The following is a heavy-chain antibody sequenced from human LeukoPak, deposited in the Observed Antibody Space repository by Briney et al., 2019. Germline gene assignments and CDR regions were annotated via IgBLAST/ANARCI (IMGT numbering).Heavy chain of an antibody. CDR1: GFTVSSNY. Sequence: EGSLRLSCAASGFTVSSNYMSWVRQAPGKGLEWVSVIYSGGSTYYADSVKGRFTISRDNSKNTLYLQMNSLRAEDTAVYYCARGAIGNSGSYYYYYYYYMDVWGRGTTVIVSS. J-gene: IGHJ6*03. V-gene: IGHV3-66*01. D-gene: IGHD3-10*01. CDR3: ARGAIGNSGSYYYYYYYYMDV. CDR2: IYSGGST.